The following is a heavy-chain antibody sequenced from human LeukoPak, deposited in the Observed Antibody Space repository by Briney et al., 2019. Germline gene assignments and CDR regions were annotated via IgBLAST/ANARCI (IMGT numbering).Heavy chain of an antibody. CDR3: ARYALSERDGYRGIDY. J-gene: IGHJ4*02. V-gene: IGHV5-51*01. D-gene: IGHD5-24*01. Sequence: GESLKISCKGSGYSFTSYWIGWVRQMPGKGLEGMGIIYPGDSDTRYSPSFQGQVTISADKSISTAYLQWSSLKASDTAMYYCARYALSERDGYRGIDYWGQGTLVTVSS. CDR2: IYPGDSDT. CDR1: GYSFTSYW.